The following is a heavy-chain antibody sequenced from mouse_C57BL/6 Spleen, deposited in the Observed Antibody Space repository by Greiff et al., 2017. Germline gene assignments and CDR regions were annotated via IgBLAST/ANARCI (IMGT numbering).Heavy chain of an antibody. Sequence: QVQLKESGPELVKPGASVKISCKASGYAFSSSWMNWVKQRPGKGLEWIGRIHPSDSDTNYNQKFKGKATLTVDKSSSTAYMQLSSLTSEDSAVYYCAICGYYAMDYWGQGTSVTVSS. CDR1: GYAFSSSW. J-gene: IGHJ4*01. CDR2: IHPSDSDT. V-gene: IGHV1-82*01. D-gene: IGHD6-1*01. CDR3: AICGYYAMDY.